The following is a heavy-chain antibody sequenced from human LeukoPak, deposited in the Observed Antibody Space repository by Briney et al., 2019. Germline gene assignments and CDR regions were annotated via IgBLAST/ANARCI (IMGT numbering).Heavy chain of an antibody. Sequence: PGGSLRLSCAASGFTFDDYAMHWVRQAPGKGLEWVSGINWNSGSIGYADSVKGRFTISRDNAKNSLYLQMNSLRAEDTALYYCAKAHDSYCDSSTFDYWGQGTLVTVSS. J-gene: IGHJ4*02. CDR2: INWNSGSI. D-gene: IGHD4-17*01. CDR3: AKAHDSYCDSSTFDY. CDR1: GFTFDDYA. V-gene: IGHV3-9*01.